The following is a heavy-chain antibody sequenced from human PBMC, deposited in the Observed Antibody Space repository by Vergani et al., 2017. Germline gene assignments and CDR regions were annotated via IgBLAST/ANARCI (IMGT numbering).Heavy chain of an antibody. CDR2: IYYSGST. CDR1: GASISSGDYY. J-gene: IGHJ4*02. V-gene: IGHV4-30-4*01. CDR3: ARDWRGYGEVDY. Sequence: QVQLQGSGPGLVKPSQTLSLTCTVSGASISSGDYYWSWIRQPPGKGLEWIGYIYYSGSTYYNPSLKSRVTMSLDTSENQFSLKLSSVTAADTAVYYCARDWRGYGEVDYGGQGTPVTVSS. D-gene: IGHD3-3*01.